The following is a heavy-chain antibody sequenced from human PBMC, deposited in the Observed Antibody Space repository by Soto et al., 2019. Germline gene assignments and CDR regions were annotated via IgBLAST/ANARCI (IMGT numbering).Heavy chain of an antibody. D-gene: IGHD3-10*01. V-gene: IGHV3-49*04. CDR1: GFTFGDYA. J-gene: IGHJ6*02. CDR3: TRVTPPLWFGELLFNGMGV. CDR2: IRSKAYGGTT. Sequence: GGSLRLSCTASGFTFGDYAMSWVRQAPGKGLEWVGFIRSKAYGGTTEYAASVKGRFTISRDDSKSIAYLQMNSLKTEDTAVYYCTRVTPPLWFGELLFNGMGVWGQGTTVTVSS.